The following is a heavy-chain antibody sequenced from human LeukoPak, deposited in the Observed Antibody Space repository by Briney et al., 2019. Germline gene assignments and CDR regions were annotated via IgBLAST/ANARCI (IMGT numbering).Heavy chain of an antibody. J-gene: IGHJ6*03. D-gene: IGHD2-2*01. V-gene: IGHV5-51*01. CDR3: ARIGRGGFQLLLDYYYYYMDV. CDR2: IYPGDSDT. CDR1: GYSFTSYW. Sequence: PGESLKISCKGSGYSFTSYWIGWVRQMPGKGLEWMGIIYPGDSDTRYSPSFQGQVTISADKSISTAYLQWSSLKASDTAMYYCARIGRGGFQLLLDYYYYYMDVWGKGTTVTVSS.